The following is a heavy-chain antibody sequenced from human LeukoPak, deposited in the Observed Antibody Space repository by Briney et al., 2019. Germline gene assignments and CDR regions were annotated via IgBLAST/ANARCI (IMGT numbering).Heavy chain of an antibody. V-gene: IGHV7-4-1*02. J-gene: IGHJ4*02. D-gene: IGHD2-21*01. CDR2: INTKTGNP. CDR3: ARPGIEKAVVFDY. Sequence: ASVKVSCKASGYTFTSYGISWVRQAPGQGLEWMGWINTKTGNPTYAQGFTGRFVFSLDTSVSTAYLQITGLKAEDTAVYYCARPGIEKAVVFDYWGQGTLVTVSS. CDR1: GYTFTSYG.